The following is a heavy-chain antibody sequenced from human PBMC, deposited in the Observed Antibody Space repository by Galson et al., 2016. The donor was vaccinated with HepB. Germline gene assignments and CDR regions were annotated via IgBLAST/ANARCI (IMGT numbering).Heavy chain of an antibody. V-gene: IGHV3-23*01. CDR3: ARVGPSGYFFDF. D-gene: IGHD3-22*01. CDR2: ISGSGQNT. CDR1: GFTFSSYA. Sequence: SLRLSCAASGFTFSSYAMSWVRQAPGKGLEWISPISGSGQNTYYRDSVEGRFTSSRDSSKNTLYLQMNSLRAEDTATYFCARVGPSGYFFDFWGQGAPVTVSS. J-gene: IGHJ4*02.